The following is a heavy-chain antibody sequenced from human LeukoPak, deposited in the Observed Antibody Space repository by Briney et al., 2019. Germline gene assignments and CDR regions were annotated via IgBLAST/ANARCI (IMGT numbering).Heavy chain of an antibody. J-gene: IGHJ6*03. D-gene: IGHD1-26*01. Sequence: PSETLSLTCTVSGGSISSYYWSWIRQPAGKGLEWIGRIYTSGSTNYNPSLKSRVTMSVDTSKNQFPLKLSSVTAADTAVYYCAREVVGAKDYYYYYMDVWGKGTTVTVSS. CDR3: AREVVGAKDYYYYYMDV. CDR1: GGSISSYY. CDR2: IYTSGST. V-gene: IGHV4-4*07.